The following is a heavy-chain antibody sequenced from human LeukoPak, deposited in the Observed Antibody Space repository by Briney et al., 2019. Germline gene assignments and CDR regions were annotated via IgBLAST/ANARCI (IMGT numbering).Heavy chain of an antibody. D-gene: IGHD5-12*01. CDR3: ARHEGGYMATTDDY. V-gene: IGHV5-10-1*01. CDR2: IEPSDSYT. CDR1: GYSFTSYW. Sequence: GESLKISCKGSGYSFTSYWISWVRQMPGKGLEWMGRIEPSDSYTNYSPSFQGHVTISADKSISTAYLQWSSLKASDTAMYYCARHEGGYMATTDDYWGQGTLVTVSS. J-gene: IGHJ4*02.